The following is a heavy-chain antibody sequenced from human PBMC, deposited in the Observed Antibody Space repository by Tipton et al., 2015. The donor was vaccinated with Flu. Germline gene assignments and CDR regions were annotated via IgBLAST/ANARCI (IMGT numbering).Heavy chain of an antibody. CDR2: IYPGDSDT. Sequence: QLVQSGAEVKKPGESLKISCKGSGYSFTSYWIGWVRQMPRKGLEWMGIIYPGDSDTRYSPSFQGQVTISADKSISTAYLQWSSLKASDTAMYYCVRQPYLGDYGGYFDYWGQGTLVTVSS. J-gene: IGHJ4*02. CDR3: VRQPYLGDYGGYFDY. CDR1: GYSFTSYW. V-gene: IGHV5-51*01. D-gene: IGHD4-17*01.